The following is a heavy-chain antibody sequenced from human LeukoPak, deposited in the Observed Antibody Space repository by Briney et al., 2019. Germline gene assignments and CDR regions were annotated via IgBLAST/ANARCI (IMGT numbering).Heavy chain of an antibody. D-gene: IGHD3-9*01. CDR2: INSDGSST. Sequence: GGSLRLSCAASGFTFSSYWMHWVRPAPGKGRVWVSRINSDGSSTSYADSVKGRFTISRDNAKNTLYLQMNSLRAEDTAVYYCARSDFDWLLYYYYGMDVWGQGTTVTVSS. CDR1: GFTFSSYW. J-gene: IGHJ6*02. V-gene: IGHV3-74*01. CDR3: ARSDFDWLLYYYYGMDV.